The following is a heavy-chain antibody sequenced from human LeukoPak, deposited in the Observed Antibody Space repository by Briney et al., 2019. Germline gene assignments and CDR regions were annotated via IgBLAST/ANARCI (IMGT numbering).Heavy chain of an antibody. V-gene: IGHV3-30*03. CDR3: ASSGIAVAGLPTDY. Sequence: GGSLRLSCAASGFTFSSYSMNWVRQAPGKGLEWVAVISYDGSNKYYADSVKGRFTISRDNSKNTLYLQMNSLRAEDTAVYYCASSGIAVAGLPTDYWGQGTLVTVSS. D-gene: IGHD6-19*01. CDR2: ISYDGSNK. J-gene: IGHJ4*02. CDR1: GFTFSSYS.